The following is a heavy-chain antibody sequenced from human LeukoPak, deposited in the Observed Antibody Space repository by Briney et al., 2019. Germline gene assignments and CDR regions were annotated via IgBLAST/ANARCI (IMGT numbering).Heavy chain of an antibody. D-gene: IGHD6-19*01. CDR1: GYTFTSYG. J-gene: IGHJ6*02. CDR3: ATGTVAGTDYYYGMDV. CDR2: ISAYNGNT. V-gene: IGHV1-18*01. Sequence: GASVKVSCKASGYTFTSYGISWVRQAPGQGLEWMGWISAYNGNTDYAQKLQGRVTMTEDTSTDTAYMELSSLRSEDTAVYYCATGTVAGTDYYYGMDVWGQGTTVTVSS.